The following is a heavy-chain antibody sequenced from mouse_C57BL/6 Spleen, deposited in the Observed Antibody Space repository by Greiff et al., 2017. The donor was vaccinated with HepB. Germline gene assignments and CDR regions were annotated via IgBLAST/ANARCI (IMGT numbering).Heavy chain of an antibody. CDR1: GYSITSGYY. CDR3: AREGGYDYDPFAY. Sequence: EVQLQQSGPGLVKPSQSLSLTCSVTGYSITSGYYWNWIRQFPGNKLEWMGYISYDGSNNYNPSLKNRISITRDTSKNQFFLKLNSVTTEDTATYYCAREGGYDYDPFAYWGQGTLVTVSA. D-gene: IGHD2-4*01. V-gene: IGHV3-6*01. J-gene: IGHJ3*01. CDR2: ISYDGSN.